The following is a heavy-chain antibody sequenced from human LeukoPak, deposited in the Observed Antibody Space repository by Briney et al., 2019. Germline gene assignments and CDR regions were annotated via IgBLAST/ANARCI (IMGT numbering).Heavy chain of an antibody. J-gene: IGHJ4*02. CDR3: ARAVLRYYYDSSGYPFDY. D-gene: IGHD3-22*01. CDR1: GFTFSSYS. Sequence: GGSLRLSCAASGFTFSSYSMNGVRQAPGKGLEWVSYISSSSSTIYYADSVKGRFTISRDNAKNSLYLQMNSLRAEDTAVYYCARAVLRYYYDSSGYPFDYWGQGTLVTVSS. CDR2: ISSSSSTI. V-gene: IGHV3-48*01.